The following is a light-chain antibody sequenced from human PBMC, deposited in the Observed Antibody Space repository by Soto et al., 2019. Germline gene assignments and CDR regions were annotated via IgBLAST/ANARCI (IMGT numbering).Light chain of an antibody. J-gene: IGLJ2*01. CDR1: SSDVGGYNY. CDR2: EVS. Sequence: QSVLTQPASVSGSPGQSITISCTGTSSDVGGYNYVSWYQQHPGKAPKLMIYEVSNRPSGVSNRFSDSKSGNTDSLTISGLQAEDEADYYCSSYTSSSTVVFGGGTKLTVL. V-gene: IGLV2-14*01. CDR3: SSYTSSSTVV.